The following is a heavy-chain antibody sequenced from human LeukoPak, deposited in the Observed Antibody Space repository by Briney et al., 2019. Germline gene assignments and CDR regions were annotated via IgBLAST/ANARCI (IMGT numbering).Heavy chain of an antibody. CDR3: AAQNCSSTSCYTGAFDY. Sequence: PSETLSLTCAVSGYSISSGYYWGWIRQPPGKGLERIGSIYHSGSTYYNPSLKRRVTISVDTSKNQFSLKLSSVTAADTAVYYCAAQNCSSTSCYTGAFDYWGQGTLVTVSS. CDR2: IYHSGST. CDR1: GYSISSGYY. J-gene: IGHJ4*02. D-gene: IGHD2-2*02. V-gene: IGHV4-38-2*01.